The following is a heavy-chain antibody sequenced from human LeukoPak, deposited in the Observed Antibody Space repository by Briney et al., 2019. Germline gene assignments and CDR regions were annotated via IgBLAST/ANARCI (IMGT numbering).Heavy chain of an antibody. J-gene: IGHJ4*02. V-gene: IGHV4-39*01. CDR2: IYHTGST. CDR3: ATFSYSGNYDDY. D-gene: IGHD1-26*01. CDR1: GDSISISSYF. Sequence: SETLSLTCTVSGDSISISSYFWAWIRQPPGKGLEWIGSIYHTGSTYFNPSLKSRVTLSVDTSKNQFSLKLNSVTAADTAVYYCATFSYSGNYDDYWGQGTLVTVSS.